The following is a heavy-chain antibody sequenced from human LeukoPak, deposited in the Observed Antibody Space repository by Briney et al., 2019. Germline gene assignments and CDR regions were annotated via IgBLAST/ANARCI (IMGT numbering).Heavy chain of an antibody. CDR3: ASYCSGGSCYSADFDY. D-gene: IGHD2-15*01. J-gene: IGHJ4*02. CDR2: ISSSSSYI. V-gene: IGHV3-21*01. Sequence: PGGSLRPSCAASGFTFSSYSMNWVRQAPGKGLEWVSSISSSSSYIYYADSVKGRFTISRDNAKNSLYLQMNSLRAEDTAVYYCASYCSGGSCYSADFDYWGQGTLVTVSS. CDR1: GFTFSSYS.